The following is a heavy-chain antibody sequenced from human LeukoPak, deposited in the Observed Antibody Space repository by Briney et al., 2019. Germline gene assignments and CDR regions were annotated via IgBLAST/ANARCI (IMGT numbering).Heavy chain of an antibody. CDR1: GFTFSSYW. J-gene: IGHJ6*03. CDR3: ASYVVSKMAYYMDV. D-gene: IGHD3-16*01. CDR2: IKQDGSEK. V-gene: IGHV3-7*01. Sequence: GGSLRLSCAASGFTFSSYWMSWVRQAPGKGLEWVANIKQDGSEKYYVDSMKGRFTISRDNAKNSLYLQMNSLRAEDTAVYYCASYVVSKMAYYMDVWGKGTTVTISS.